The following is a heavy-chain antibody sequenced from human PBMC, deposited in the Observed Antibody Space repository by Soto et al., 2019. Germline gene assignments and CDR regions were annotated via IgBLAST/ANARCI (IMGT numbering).Heavy chain of an antibody. D-gene: IGHD5-12*01. Sequence: QAQLVQSGAEVKKPGSSVKVSCKASGGTFSSYAISWVRQAPGQGLEWMGGIVPIFGTANYEQKFQGRVTITADESTSTACMELSSLGSEDTAVDYCALSGYDYPYYYDYCMDVWGQGTTVAVS. J-gene: IGHJ6*02. CDR2: IVPIFGTA. V-gene: IGHV1-69*01. CDR1: GGTFSSYA. CDR3: ALSGYDYPYYYDYCMDV.